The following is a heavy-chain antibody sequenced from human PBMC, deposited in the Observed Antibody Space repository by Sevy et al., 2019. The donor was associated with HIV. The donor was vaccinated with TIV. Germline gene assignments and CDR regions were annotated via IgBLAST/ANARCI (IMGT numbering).Heavy chain of an antibody. V-gene: IGHV3-48*02. D-gene: IGHD6-19*01. CDR1: GFTFSSYS. CDR3: ARKIAEAARGDY. Sequence: GGSLRLSCAASGFTFSSYSMNWVRQAPGKGLEWVAYISSSSSTIYYADSVKGRFTISRDNTKNSLYLQMNSLRDEDTSVYYCARKIAEAARGDYWGQGTLVTVSS. CDR2: ISSSSSTI. J-gene: IGHJ4*02.